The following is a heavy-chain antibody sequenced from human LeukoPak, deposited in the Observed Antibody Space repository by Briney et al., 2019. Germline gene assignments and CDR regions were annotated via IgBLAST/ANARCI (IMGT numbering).Heavy chain of an antibody. CDR2: ISTSGSER. V-gene: IGHV3-11*01. CDR1: GFSFSDYY. CDR3: ARMVVVTALFGY. J-gene: IGHJ4*02. D-gene: IGHD2-21*02. Sequence: GGSLRLSCEASGFSFSDYYLSWIRQTPGKGLEWLSYISTSGSERLYAESVKGRFTISRDNARNKVYLHIINARAEDTAVYYCARMVVVTALFGYWGQGALVTVSS.